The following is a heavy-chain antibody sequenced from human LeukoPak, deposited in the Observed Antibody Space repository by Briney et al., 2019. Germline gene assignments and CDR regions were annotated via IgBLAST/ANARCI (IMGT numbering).Heavy chain of an antibody. Sequence: SXXLSLTCSVAGGSISGYYWTWLRQPAGKGMEWIGRVYTSGSNHYNPSLKPRLTMSVDTSKNQFSLKLNSVTAADTAVYYCASLITGTTTAFDIWGQGTVVTVSS. CDR1: GGSISGYY. D-gene: IGHD1-7*01. V-gene: IGHV4-4*07. CDR3: ASLITGTTTAFDI. CDR2: VYTSGSN. J-gene: IGHJ3*02.